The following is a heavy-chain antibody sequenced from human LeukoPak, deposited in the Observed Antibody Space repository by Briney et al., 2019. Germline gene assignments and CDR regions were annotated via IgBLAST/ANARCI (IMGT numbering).Heavy chain of an antibody. CDR3: ARVLAGDYLDY. Sequence: ASVKVSCKASGYTFTGYYMHWVRQAPGQGLEWMGRINPNSGGTNYAQTFQGRVTMTRDTSISTAYMELSRLRSDDTAVYYYARVLAGDYLDYWGQGTLVTVSS. D-gene: IGHD4-17*01. CDR1: GYTFTGYY. J-gene: IGHJ4*02. CDR2: INPNSGGT. V-gene: IGHV1-2*06.